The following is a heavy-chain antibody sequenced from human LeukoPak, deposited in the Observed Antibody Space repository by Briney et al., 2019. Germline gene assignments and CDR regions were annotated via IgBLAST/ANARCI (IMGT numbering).Heavy chain of an antibody. CDR2: INPSGGST. J-gene: IGHJ3*02. D-gene: IGHD3-22*01. CDR1: GYTFTSYY. Sequence: ASVKVSCKASGYTFTSYYMHWVRQAPGQGLEWMGIINPSGGSTNYAQKFQGRVTITADKSTSTAYMELSSLRSEDTAVYYCARERSSGYYYVGDAFDIWGQGTMVTVSS. CDR3: ARERSSGYYYVGDAFDI. V-gene: IGHV1-46*01.